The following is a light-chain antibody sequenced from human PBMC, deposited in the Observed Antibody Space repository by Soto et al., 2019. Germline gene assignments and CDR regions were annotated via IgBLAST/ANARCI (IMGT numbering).Light chain of an antibody. CDR3: QQYSSHST. Sequence: DIQMTQSPSTLSASVGDRVTITCRASQSTSSYLAWYQQKPGKAPKLLIYQASSLGNGVPSRFSGSGSVTEFSLSISSLQPDDFATYFCQQYSSHSTFGQGTKVDI. V-gene: IGKV1-5*03. J-gene: IGKJ1*01. CDR1: QSTSSY. CDR2: QAS.